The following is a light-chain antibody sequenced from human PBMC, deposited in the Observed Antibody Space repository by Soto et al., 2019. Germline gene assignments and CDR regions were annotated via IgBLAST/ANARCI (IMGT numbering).Light chain of an antibody. CDR1: QAISTW. Sequence: DLQMTQSPSSVSASVGDRVTITCRASQAISTWLAWYQQKPGKAPKLLIYAASNLQTGVPSRFSGSGSGTDFTLTISSLQPEDFATYYCQQANSFPRPFGQGTKVEIK. CDR3: QQANSFPRP. J-gene: IGKJ1*01. CDR2: AAS. V-gene: IGKV1D-12*01.